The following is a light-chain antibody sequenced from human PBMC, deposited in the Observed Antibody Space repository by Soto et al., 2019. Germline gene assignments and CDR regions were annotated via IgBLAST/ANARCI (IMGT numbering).Light chain of an antibody. CDR3: QHYNNWSS. CDR2: GAS. J-gene: IGKJ5*01. CDR1: QSIGSN. Sequence: ETGMTQSPGSLSVSPGERATLSCRASQSIGSNLAWYQHKPGQAPRLLISGASTRATGIPARFSGSGSGTEFTLTISSLQSEDVAVYYCQHYNNWSSFGQGTRVEIK. V-gene: IGKV3-15*01.